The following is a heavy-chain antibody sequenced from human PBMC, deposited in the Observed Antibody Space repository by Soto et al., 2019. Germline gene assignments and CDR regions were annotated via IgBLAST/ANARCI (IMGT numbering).Heavy chain of an antibody. CDR2: IYHSGST. Sequence: SETLSLTCAVSGGSISSSDWWSWVRQPPGKGLEWIGEIYHSGSTNYNPSLKSRVTISVDKSKNQFSLKLSSVTAADTAVYYCARVPGGYCSSTSCYRSSIWFDPWGQGTLVTVSS. J-gene: IGHJ5*02. D-gene: IGHD2-2*02. CDR3: ARVPGGYCSSTSCYRSSIWFDP. V-gene: IGHV4-4*02. CDR1: GGSISSSDW.